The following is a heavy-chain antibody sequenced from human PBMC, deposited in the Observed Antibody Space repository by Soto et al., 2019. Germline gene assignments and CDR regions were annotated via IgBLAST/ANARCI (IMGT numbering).Heavy chain of an antibody. CDR3: ASLVSITMVRGGALDI. CDR1: GGSISSSSYY. J-gene: IGHJ3*02. D-gene: IGHD3-10*01. Sequence: QLQLQESGPGLVKPSETLSLTCTVSGGSISSSSYYWGWIRQPPGKGLEWIGSIYYSGSTYYTPSLKSRVTISVDTSTNQFSLKLSSVTAADTAVYYCASLVSITMVRGGALDIWGQGTMVTVSS. V-gene: IGHV4-39*01. CDR2: IYYSGST.